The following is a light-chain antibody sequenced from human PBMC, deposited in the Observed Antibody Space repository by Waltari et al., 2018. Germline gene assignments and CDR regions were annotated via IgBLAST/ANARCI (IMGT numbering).Light chain of an antibody. CDR1: QSISSW. V-gene: IGKV1-5*01. J-gene: IGKJ1*01. CDR3: QQYNSPRT. Sequence: DIQMTQSPSTLSASVGDRVTITCRASQSISSWLAWYQQKPGKAPKLLIYYASSLESGVPSRFSGSGSGTEFTLTISSLQPDDFATYYCQQYNSPRTFGQGTKVEIK. CDR2: YAS.